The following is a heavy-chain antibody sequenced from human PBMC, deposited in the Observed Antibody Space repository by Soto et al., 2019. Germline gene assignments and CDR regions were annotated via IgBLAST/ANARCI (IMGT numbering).Heavy chain of an antibody. D-gene: IGHD4-17*01. CDR1: GLPSIGYA. CDR3: GRDRSDYPTGWFDP. CDR2: ILYGGGNK. Sequence: RLSRAASGLPSIGYAMHWVRQAPVNWLEGEAVILYGGGNKYYADSVNARFTLSLDNSKHTLYLQMNSLRTEHTAVYYCGRDRSDYPTGWFDPRGQGTLVNVSS. V-gene: IGHV3-33*01. J-gene: IGHJ5*02.